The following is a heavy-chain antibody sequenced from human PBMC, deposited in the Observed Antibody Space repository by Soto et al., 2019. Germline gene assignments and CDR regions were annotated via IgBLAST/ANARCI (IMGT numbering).Heavy chain of an antibody. CDR3: ARDISLSMVRGVISH. J-gene: IGHJ4*02. V-gene: IGHV1-46*01. D-gene: IGHD3-10*01. CDR2: INPSGAYT. CDR1: KYTFISYH. Sequence: ASVKVSCKASKYTFISYHIHWVRQAPGQGLEWLGIINPSGAYTSYAQKFQGRVTMTRDTSTSTAYMELSSLRFEDTAMYYCARDISLSMVRGVISHWGQGTLVTVSS.